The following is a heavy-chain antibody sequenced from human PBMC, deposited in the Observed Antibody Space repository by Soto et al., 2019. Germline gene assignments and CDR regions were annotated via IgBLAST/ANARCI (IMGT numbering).Heavy chain of an antibody. CDR2: IKTDASEK. Sequence: SLRLSCAASGFTLGSYWMSWVRQAPGKGLEWLATIKTDASEKKYVDSVKGRFTTSRDNAKNSLYLQMNSLRAEDTAVYYCARLGGSGSYYHEDYYYYGMDVWGQGTKVTVSS. CDR3: ARLGGSGSYYHEDYYYYGMDV. D-gene: IGHD3-10*01. J-gene: IGHJ6*02. V-gene: IGHV3-7*01. CDR1: GFTLGSYW.